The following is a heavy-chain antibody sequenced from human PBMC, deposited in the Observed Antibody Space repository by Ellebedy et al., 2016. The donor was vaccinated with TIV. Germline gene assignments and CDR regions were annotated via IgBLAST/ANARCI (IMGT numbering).Heavy chain of an antibody. J-gene: IGHJ4*02. CDR3: AKSTYGSGSYPSIDY. D-gene: IGHD3-10*01. Sequence: GESLKISXAASGFTFSSYSMNWVRQAPGKGLEWVSSISSSSSYIYYADSVKGRFTISRDNSKNTLYLQMNSLRAEDTAVYYCAKSTYGSGSYPSIDYWGQGTLVTVSS. CDR2: ISSSSSYI. V-gene: IGHV3-21*04. CDR1: GFTFSSYS.